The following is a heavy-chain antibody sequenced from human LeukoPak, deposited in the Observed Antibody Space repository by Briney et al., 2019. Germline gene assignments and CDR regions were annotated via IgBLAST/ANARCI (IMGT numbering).Heavy chain of an antibody. V-gene: IGHV3-21*01. Sequence: KPGGSLRLSCTASGFTFSDCDMNWFRQAPGKGLEWVSSISYRTSHIYYADSVKGRFTISRDNAKNSLYLQMDSLRAEDTAVYYCARANDIYSGSSDYFDYWGQGTLVTVSS. CDR2: ISYRTSHI. D-gene: IGHD1-26*01. J-gene: IGHJ4*02. CDR3: ARANDIYSGSSDYFDY. CDR1: GFTFSDCD.